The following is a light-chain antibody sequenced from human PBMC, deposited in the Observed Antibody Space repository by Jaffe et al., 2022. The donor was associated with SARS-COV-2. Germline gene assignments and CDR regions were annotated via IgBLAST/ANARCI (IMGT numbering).Light chain of an antibody. Sequence: DIQLTQAPPFLSASVGDRVTITCRASQGITRYIAWYQQRPGQTPKLLIYAASTLQSAVPSRFSGSGSGTEFTLTINGLQPEDFATYYCQQLHSSPYSFGQGTKVEIK. CDR1: QGITRY. CDR2: AAS. V-gene: IGKV1-9*01. J-gene: IGKJ2*01. CDR3: QQLHSSPYS.